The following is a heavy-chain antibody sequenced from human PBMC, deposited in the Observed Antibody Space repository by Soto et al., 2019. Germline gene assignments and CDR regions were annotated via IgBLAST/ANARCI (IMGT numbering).Heavy chain of an antibody. CDR3: ARAYGDLGFDY. D-gene: IGHD4-17*01. J-gene: IGHJ4*02. CDR1: GGTFSSYT. V-gene: IGHV1-69*02. CDR2: IIPILGIA. Sequence: QVQLVQSGAEVKKPGSSVKVSCKASGGTFSSYTISWVRQAPGQGLEWMGRIIPILGIANYAQKFQGRVTITADKSTSTAYMELSSMRSEDTAVYYGARAYGDLGFDYWGQGTLVTVSS.